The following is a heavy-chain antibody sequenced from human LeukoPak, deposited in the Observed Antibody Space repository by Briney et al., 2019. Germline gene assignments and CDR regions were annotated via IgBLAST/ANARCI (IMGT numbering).Heavy chain of an antibody. Sequence: ASVKVSCKASGHTFTSNDINWVRQATGQGLEWMGWMNPNSGNTGYAQKFQGRVTMTRNTSINTAYMELSSLRSEDTAVYYCARGPIVGGNTGINYYYGMDVWGQGATVTVSS. CDR1: GHTFTSND. D-gene: IGHD1-26*01. CDR3: ARGPIVGGNTGINYYYGMDV. V-gene: IGHV1-8*01. CDR2: MNPNSGNT. J-gene: IGHJ6*02.